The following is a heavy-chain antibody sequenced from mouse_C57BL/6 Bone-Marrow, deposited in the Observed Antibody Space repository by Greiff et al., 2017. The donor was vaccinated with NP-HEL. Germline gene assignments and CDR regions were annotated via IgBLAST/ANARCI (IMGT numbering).Heavy chain of an antibody. CDR1: GYTFTSYW. CDR2: INPSSGYP. J-gene: IGHJ3*01. CDR3: ARREAGYDYVWFAY. Sequence: QVQLQQSGASLAKPGASVKLSCKASGYTFTSYWLHWVKQRPGQGLEWIGYINPSSGYPKYHTKFTDKATLTADKSSSTAYMQLSSLTYEDSAVYYCARREAGYDYVWFAYWGQGTLVTVSA. D-gene: IGHD2-4*01. V-gene: IGHV1-7*01.